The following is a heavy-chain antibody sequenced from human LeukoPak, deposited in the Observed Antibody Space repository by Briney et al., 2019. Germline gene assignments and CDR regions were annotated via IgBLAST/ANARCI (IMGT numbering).Heavy chain of an antibody. Sequence: ASVKVSCKASGYTFTGYYMHWVRQAPGQGLEWMGWTNPNSGGTNYAQKFQGRVTMTRDTSISTAYMELSRLRSDDTAVYYCASEAVAGGDWFDPWGQGTLVTVFS. CDR3: ASEAVAGGDWFDP. D-gene: IGHD6-19*01. CDR1: GYTFTGYY. J-gene: IGHJ5*02. CDR2: TNPNSGGT. V-gene: IGHV1-2*02.